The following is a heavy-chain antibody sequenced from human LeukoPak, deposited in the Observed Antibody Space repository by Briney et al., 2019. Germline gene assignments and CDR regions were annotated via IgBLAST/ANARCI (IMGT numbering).Heavy chain of an antibody. CDR3: AKVPYYDSSGYYDY. Sequence: PGGSLRLSCAASRFTFSSYSMNWVRQAPGKGLEWVSSISSFGNYIYYADSVKGRFTISRDNSKNTLYLQMNSLRAEDTAVYYCAKVPYYDSSGYYDYWGQGTLVTVSS. CDR2: ISSFGNYI. D-gene: IGHD3-22*01. CDR1: RFTFSSYS. J-gene: IGHJ4*02. V-gene: IGHV3-21*04.